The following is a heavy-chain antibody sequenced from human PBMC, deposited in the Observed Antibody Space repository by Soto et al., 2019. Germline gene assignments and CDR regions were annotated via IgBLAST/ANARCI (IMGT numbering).Heavy chain of an antibody. V-gene: IGHV1-18*04. CDR3: ATSYDSGFDP. CDR1: GYAFSKYG. CDR2: IRPDNGDT. D-gene: IGHD5-12*01. Sequence: QLPLVQSGAEVERPGASVRVSCKAYGYAFSKYGISWIRQAPGQGLEWMGWIRPDNGDTNYAQKFQGRVTMTTDTSSITSYIELRSLRSDDTAVYDCATSYDSGFDPWGQGTLVSVSS. J-gene: IGHJ5*02.